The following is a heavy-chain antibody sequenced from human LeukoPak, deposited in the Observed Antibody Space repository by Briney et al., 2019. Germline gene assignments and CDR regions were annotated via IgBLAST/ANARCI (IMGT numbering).Heavy chain of an antibody. D-gene: IGHD4-17*01. CDR1: GFTFSSYA. V-gene: IGHV3-23*01. Sequence: GGSLRLSCAASGFTFSSYAMSWVRQAPGKGLEWVSAISGSGGSTYYADSVKGRFTISRDNSKNTLYLQMNSLRAEDTAVYYCARDSAYYGDYFDYWGQGTLVTVSS. J-gene: IGHJ4*02. CDR3: ARDSAYYGDYFDY. CDR2: ISGSGGST.